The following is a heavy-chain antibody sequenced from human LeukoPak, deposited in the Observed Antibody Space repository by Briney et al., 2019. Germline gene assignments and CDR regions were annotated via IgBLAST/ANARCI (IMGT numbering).Heavy chain of an antibody. CDR1: GFTFSSYA. CDR3: AKDNGRYYYYYYMDV. V-gene: IGHV3-30*04. J-gene: IGHJ6*03. CDR2: ISYDGSNK. Sequence: PGGSLRLSCAASGFTFSSYAMHWVRQAPGKGLEWVAVISYDGSNKYYADSVKGRFTISRDNSKNTLYLQMNSLRAEDTAVYYCAKDNGRYYYYYYMDVWGKGTTVTVSS.